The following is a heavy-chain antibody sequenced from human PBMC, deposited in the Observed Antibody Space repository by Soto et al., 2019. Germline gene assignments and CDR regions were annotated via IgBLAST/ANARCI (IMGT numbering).Heavy chain of an antibody. Sequence: QPQLQESGSGLVKPSQTLSLTCAVSGDSISSGGFSWSWIRQPPGKGLEWIGYIYHSGTSFYNPYLKSRVTISVDGSKNQFSLKVNSVTSADTAVYYCARGRLVPAVNFDYWGLGTLVTVSS. CDR1: GDSISSGGFS. D-gene: IGHD2-2*01. J-gene: IGHJ4*02. CDR2: IYHSGTS. V-gene: IGHV4-30-2*01. CDR3: ARGRLVPAVNFDY.